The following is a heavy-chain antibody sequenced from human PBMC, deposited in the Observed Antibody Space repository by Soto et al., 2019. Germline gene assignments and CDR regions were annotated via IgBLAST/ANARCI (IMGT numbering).Heavy chain of an antibody. CDR2: ISYDGSNK. V-gene: IGHV3-30-3*01. D-gene: IGHD5-18*01. CDR3: ARDLPSGIQLWLRAGGASYGMDV. Sequence: QVQLVESGGGVVQPGRSLRLSCAASGFTFSSYAMHWVRQAPGKGLEWVAVISYDGSNKYYADSVKGRFTISRDNSKNTLYLQMNSLRAEDTAVYYCARDLPSGIQLWLRAGGASYGMDVWGQGTTVTVSS. CDR1: GFTFSSYA. J-gene: IGHJ6*02.